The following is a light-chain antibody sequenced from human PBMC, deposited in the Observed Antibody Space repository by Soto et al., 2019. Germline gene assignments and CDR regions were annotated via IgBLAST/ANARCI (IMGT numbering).Light chain of an antibody. V-gene: IGLV1-44*01. CDR1: SSNIGSHT. J-gene: IGLJ2*01. Sequence: QSVLTQPYSASGTPGQRVTISCSGSSSNIGSHTLNWYQQLPGSAPSLLIYSDNQRPPGVPDRFSGSTSGTSAFLAISGLQSEDEAEYYCAAWDDTLKAEVFGGGTKLTVL. CDR2: SDN. CDR3: AAWDDTLKAEV.